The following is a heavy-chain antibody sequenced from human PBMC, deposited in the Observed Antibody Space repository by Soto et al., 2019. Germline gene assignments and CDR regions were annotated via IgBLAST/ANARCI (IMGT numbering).Heavy chain of an antibody. CDR3: ARDPNSGRSYYIWRTPTPIDS. D-gene: IGHD3-16*01. CDR1: GYTFTSYG. CDR2: ISAYNGNT. V-gene: IGHV1-18*01. Sequence: ASVKVSCKASGYTFTSYGISWVRQAPGQGLEWMGWISAYNGNTNYAQKLQGRVTMTTDTSTSTAYMELRSLRSDDTAVYYCARDPNSGRSYYIWRTPTPIDSRAQGALVTVS. J-gene: IGHJ5*01.